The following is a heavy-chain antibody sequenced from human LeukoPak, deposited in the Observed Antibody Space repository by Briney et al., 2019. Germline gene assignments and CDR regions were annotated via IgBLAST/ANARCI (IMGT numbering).Heavy chain of an antibody. D-gene: IGHD3-22*01. CDR3: AKEQYYYDSSGYYGLDY. J-gene: IGHJ4*02. Sequence: GGSLRLSCAASGFTFSSYGMHWVRQAPGKGLEWVAVISYDGGNKYYADSVKGRFTISRDNSKNTLYLQMNSLRAEDTAVYYCAKEQYYYDSSGYYGLDYWGQGTLVTVSS. V-gene: IGHV3-30*18. CDR2: ISYDGGNK. CDR1: GFTFSSYG.